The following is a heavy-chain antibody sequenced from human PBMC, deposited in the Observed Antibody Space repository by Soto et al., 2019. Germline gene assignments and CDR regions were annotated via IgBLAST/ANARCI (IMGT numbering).Heavy chain of an antibody. CDR2: IYYIGNA. D-gene: IGHD1-1*01. V-gene: IGHV4-59*01. CDR1: GGHIVNFG. J-gene: IGHJ3*02. Sequence: TVAGGHIVNFGWSRIRKPPGKGLEWIGYIYYIGNANYNPSLKSRVTISVDTSKDQFSLELSSVTAADTAMYYCARVNQLAPKRNAFDIWGQGTMVTVSS. CDR3: ARVNQLAPKRNAFDI.